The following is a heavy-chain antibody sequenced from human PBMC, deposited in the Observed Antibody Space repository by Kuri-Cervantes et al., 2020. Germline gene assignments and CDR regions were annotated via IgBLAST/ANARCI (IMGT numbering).Heavy chain of an antibody. V-gene: IGHV1-18*01. Sequence: ASVKVSCKASGGTFSSYAISWVRQAPGQGLEWMGWISAYNGNTNYAQKLQGRVTMTTDTSTSTAYMELRSLRSDDTAVYYCARARTPPYYFDYWGQGTLVTVSS. J-gene: IGHJ4*02. CDR1: GGTFSSYA. CDR2: ISAYNGNT. CDR3: ARARTPPYYFDY.